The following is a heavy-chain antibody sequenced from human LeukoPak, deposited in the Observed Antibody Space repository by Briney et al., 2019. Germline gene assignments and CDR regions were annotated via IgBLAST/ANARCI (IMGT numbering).Heavy chain of an antibody. CDR3: ARLRVRGYYFDY. Sequence: SETLSLTCTVSGGSISSYYWSWIRQPPGKGLEWIGYIYYSGSTNYNPSLKSRVTISVDTSKNQFSLKLSSVTAADTAVYYCARLRVRGYYFDYWGQGTLVTVSS. J-gene: IGHJ4*02. CDR1: GGSISSYY. CDR2: IYYSGST. D-gene: IGHD3-10*01. V-gene: IGHV4-59*08.